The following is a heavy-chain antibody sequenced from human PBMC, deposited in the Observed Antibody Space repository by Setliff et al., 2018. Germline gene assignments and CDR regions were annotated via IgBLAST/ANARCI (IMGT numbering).Heavy chain of an antibody. CDR2: IYHSGST. CDR1: GYSISSGYY. Sequence: SETLSLTCAVSGYSISSGYYWGWIRQPPGKGLEWIGSIYHSGSTYYNPSLKSRVTISVDTSKNQFSLKLSSVTAADTAVYYCARENLSSGGDAFDIWGQGTMVTVSS. J-gene: IGHJ3*02. V-gene: IGHV4-38-2*01. CDR3: ARENLSSGGDAFDI. D-gene: IGHD2-15*01.